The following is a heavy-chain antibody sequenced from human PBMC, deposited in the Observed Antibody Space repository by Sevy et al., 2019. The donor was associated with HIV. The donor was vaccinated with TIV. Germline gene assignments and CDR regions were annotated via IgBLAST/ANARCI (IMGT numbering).Heavy chain of an antibody. D-gene: IGHD3-10*01. CDR2: IKQDGSEK. CDR1: GFTFSSYW. Sequence: GGSLRLSCAASGFTFSSYWMSWVRQAPGKGLEWVANIKQDGSEKYYVDSVNGRFTISTDNATNSLYLQMNSLRAEDTAVYYCARYYGSGSYYRYYFDYWGQGTLVTVSS. J-gene: IGHJ4*02. CDR3: ARYYGSGSYYRYYFDY. V-gene: IGHV3-7*01.